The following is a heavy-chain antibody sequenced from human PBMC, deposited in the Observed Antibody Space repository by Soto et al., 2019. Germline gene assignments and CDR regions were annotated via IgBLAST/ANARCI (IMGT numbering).Heavy chain of an antibody. CDR3: ARDYGYCSGGSCSPLCY. D-gene: IGHD2-15*01. V-gene: IGHV3-30-3*01. CDR1: GFTFSSYA. CDR2: ISYDGSNK. J-gene: IGHJ4*02. Sequence: QVQLVESGGGVVQPGRSLRLSCAASGFTFSSYAMHWVRQAPGKGLEWVAVISYDGSNKYYADSVKGRFTISRDNSKNTLYLQMNSLRAEDTAMYYCARDYGYCSGGSCSPLCYWGQGTLVTVSS.